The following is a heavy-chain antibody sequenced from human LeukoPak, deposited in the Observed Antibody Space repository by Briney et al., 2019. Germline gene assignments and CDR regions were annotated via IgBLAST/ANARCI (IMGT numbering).Heavy chain of an antibody. CDR3: TTAHVVVAAWSY. D-gene: IGHD2-15*01. CDR2: VSGSGGST. J-gene: IGHJ4*02. Sequence: GGSLRLSCAASGFTFSSYAMSWVRQAPGKGLEWVSAVSGSGGSTYYADSVKGRFTISRDDSKNTLYLQMNSLKTEDTAVHYCTTAHVVVAAWSYWGQGTLVTVSS. V-gene: IGHV3-23*01. CDR1: GFTFSSYA.